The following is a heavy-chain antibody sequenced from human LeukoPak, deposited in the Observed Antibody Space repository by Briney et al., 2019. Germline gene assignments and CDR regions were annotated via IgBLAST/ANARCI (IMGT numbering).Heavy chain of an antibody. CDR2: IYSGGST. V-gene: IGHV3-53*01. CDR3: ASNMVRGVMRFDY. J-gene: IGHJ4*02. D-gene: IGHD3-10*01. Sequence: TGGSLRLSCAASGFTVSSNYMSWVRRAPRKGLEWVSVIYSGGSTYYADSVKGRFTISRDNSKNTLYLQMNSLRAEDTAVYYCASNMVRGVMRFDYWGQGTLVTVSS. CDR1: GFTVSSNY.